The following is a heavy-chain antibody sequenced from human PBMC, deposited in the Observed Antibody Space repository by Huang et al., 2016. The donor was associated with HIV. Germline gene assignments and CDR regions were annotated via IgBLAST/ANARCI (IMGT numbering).Heavy chain of an antibody. Sequence: LQLQESGPGLVKSSETLSLICTVSGGSIRSSSYYWGWIRQPPGKGPEWIGSIYYSGNTYYNPPLRSRVTISVDTSKNQFSLKVTSVTAADTAVYYCARHGRGAGHYYNNMDVWGRGTTVTVSS. CDR3: ARHGRGAGHYYNNMDV. D-gene: IGHD6-19*01. V-gene: IGHV4-39*01. CDR1: GGSIRSSSYY. J-gene: IGHJ6*02. CDR2: IYYSGNT.